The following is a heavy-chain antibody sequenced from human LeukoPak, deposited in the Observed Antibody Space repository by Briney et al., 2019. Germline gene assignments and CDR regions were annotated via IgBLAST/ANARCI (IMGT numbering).Heavy chain of an antibody. Sequence: PGRSLRLSCAASGFTFSSYGMHWVRQAPGKGLEWVAVISYDGSNKYYADSVKGRFTISRDNSKNTLYLQMNSLRAEDTAVYYCDSIYGSGSYWGQGTLVTVSS. J-gene: IGHJ4*02. V-gene: IGHV3-30*03. CDR1: GFTFSSYG. CDR2: ISYDGSNK. CDR3: DSIYGSGSY. D-gene: IGHD3-10*01.